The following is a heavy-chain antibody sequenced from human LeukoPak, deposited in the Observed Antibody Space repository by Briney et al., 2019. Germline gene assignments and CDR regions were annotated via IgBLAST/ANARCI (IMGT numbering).Heavy chain of an antibody. CDR3: AKREEGITIFGVVTPNWFDP. D-gene: IGHD3-3*01. J-gene: IGHJ5*02. CDR2: ISGSGGST. CDR1: GFTFSSYA. Sequence: GGSLRLSCAASGFTFSSYAMSWVRQAPGKGLEWRSAISGSGGSTYYADSVKGRFTISRDNSKNTLYLQMNSLRAEDTAVYYCAKREEGITIFGVVTPNWFDPWGQGTLVTVSS. V-gene: IGHV3-23*01.